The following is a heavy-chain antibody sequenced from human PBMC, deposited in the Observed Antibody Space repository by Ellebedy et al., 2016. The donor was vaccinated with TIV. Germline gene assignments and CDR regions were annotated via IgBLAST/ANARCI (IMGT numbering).Heavy chain of an antibody. CDR2: IIPILGIA. CDR3: AAAGPYGDAFDI. V-gene: IGHV1-69*04. J-gene: IGHJ3*02. D-gene: IGHD6-13*01. Sequence: AASVKVSCKASGGTFSSYAISWVRQAPGQGLEWMGRIIPILGIANYAQKFQGRVTITADKSTSTAYMELSSLRSEDTAVYYCAAAGPYGDAFDIWGQGTMVTVSS. CDR1: GGTFSSYA.